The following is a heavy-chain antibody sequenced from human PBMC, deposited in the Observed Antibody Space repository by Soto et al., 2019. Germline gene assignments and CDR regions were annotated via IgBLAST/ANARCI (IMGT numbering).Heavy chain of an antibody. Sequence: SVKVSCKASGGTFSSYAISWVRQAPGQGLEWMGGIIPIFGTANYAQKFQGRVTITADKSTSTAYMELSSLRSEDTAVYYCARSDGRYYYDSSGYYNYWGQGTLVTVSA. CDR1: GGTFSSYA. CDR2: IIPIFGTA. CDR3: ARSDGRYYYDSSGYYNY. J-gene: IGHJ4*02. D-gene: IGHD3-22*01. V-gene: IGHV1-69*06.